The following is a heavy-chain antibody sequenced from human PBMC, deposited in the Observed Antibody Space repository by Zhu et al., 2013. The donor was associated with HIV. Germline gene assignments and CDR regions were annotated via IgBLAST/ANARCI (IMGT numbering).Heavy chain of an antibody. J-gene: IGHJ6*02. CDR2: MNPNSGNT. V-gene: IGHV1-8*01. D-gene: IGHD6-6*01. CDR1: GYTFTSYD. Sequence: QVQLVQSGAEVKKPGSSVKVSCKASGYTFTSYDINWVRQATGQGLEWMGWMNPNSGNTGYAQKFQGRVTMTRNTSISTAYMELSSLRSEDTAVYYCARGNRYSSSSAVYYYGMDVWGQGDHGHRLL. CDR3: ARGNRYSSSSAVYYYGMDV.